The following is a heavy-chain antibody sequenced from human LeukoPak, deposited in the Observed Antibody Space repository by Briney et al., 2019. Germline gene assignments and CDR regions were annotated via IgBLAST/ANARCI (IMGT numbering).Heavy chain of an antibody. V-gene: IGHV3-48*03. CDR1: GFTLSSYE. D-gene: IGHD3-10*01. J-gene: IGHJ4*02. CDR2: ISSSGSTI. CDR3: ARDSMVRGVIITYYFDY. Sequence: GGSLRLSCAASGFTLSSYEMNWVRQAPGKGLEWVSYISSSGSTIYYADSVKGRFTISRDNAKNSLYLQMNSLRAEDTAVYYCARDSMVRGVIITYYFDYWGQGTLVTVSS.